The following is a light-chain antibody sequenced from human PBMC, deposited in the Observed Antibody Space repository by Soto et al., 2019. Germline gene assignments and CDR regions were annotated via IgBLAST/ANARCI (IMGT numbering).Light chain of an antibody. CDR1: SSDVGGYNY. CDR2: EVS. CDR3: SSYTSSSGV. Sequence: QSALTQPASVSGSPGQSITISCTGTSSDVGGYNYVSWYQQHPGKAPKLMIYEVSNRPSGVSNRFSSSKSGNTASLTISGLQAEDEADYYCSSYTSSSGVFGTGTKVTVL. V-gene: IGLV2-14*01. J-gene: IGLJ1*01.